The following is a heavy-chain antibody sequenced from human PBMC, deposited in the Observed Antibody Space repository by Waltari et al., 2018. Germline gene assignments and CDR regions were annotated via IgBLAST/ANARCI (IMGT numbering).Heavy chain of an antibody. J-gene: IGHJ6*03. D-gene: IGHD6-6*01. CDR3: ARGYGAARLYYYYYMDV. CDR1: GGSVNNEDSH. CDR2: ISYSAGT. Sequence: QVQLQESGPGLVMPSQTLSLTCSVSGGSVNNEDSHWSWIRQPPEKGLEWIGYISYSAGTSYNPSLKSRVTISVDTSKNQFSLKLSSVTAADTAVYYCARGYGAARLYYYYYMDVWGKGTTVTVSS. V-gene: IGHV4-30-4*08.